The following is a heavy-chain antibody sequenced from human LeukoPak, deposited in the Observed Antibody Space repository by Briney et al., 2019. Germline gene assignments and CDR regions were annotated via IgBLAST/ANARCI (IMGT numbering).Heavy chain of an antibody. J-gene: IGHJ4*02. CDR3: ARDFMVRGVELDY. V-gene: IGHV1-8*03. Sequence: GASVKVSCKASGYTFTSYDINWVRQATGQGLEWMGWMNPNSGNTGYAQKFQGRVTITRNTSISTAYMELSSLRSEDTAVYYCARDFMVRGVELDYWGQGTLVTVSS. D-gene: IGHD3-10*01. CDR2: MNPNSGNT. CDR1: GYTFTSYD.